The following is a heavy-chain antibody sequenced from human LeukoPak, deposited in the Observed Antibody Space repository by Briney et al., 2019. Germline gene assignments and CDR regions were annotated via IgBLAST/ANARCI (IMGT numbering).Heavy chain of an antibody. CDR2: ISSTGGST. V-gene: IGHV3-64*04. Sequence: PGGSLRLSCSASGFTFSNYAMHWVRQAPGKGLEFVSGISSTGGSTNYPDSVKDRFSISGDNSKNTLYLQMTSLRAEDTAVYYCARVEYYYGSGSYRVFDYWGQGTLVTVSS. CDR1: GFTFSNYA. J-gene: IGHJ4*02. CDR3: ARVEYYYGSGSYRVFDY. D-gene: IGHD3-10*01.